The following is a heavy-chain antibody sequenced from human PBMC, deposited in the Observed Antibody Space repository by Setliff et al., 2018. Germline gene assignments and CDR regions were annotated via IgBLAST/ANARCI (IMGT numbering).Heavy chain of an antibody. CDR1: GFTFSSYS. CDR3: VRAVVIRGSKPLDS. CDR2: TKNKANAGYM. V-gene: IGHV3-72*01. D-gene: IGHD3-10*01. J-gene: IGHJ4*02. Sequence: AGGSLRLSCAASGFTFSSYSMNWVRQAPGKGLEWVGRTKNKANAGYMEYAASVKDRFIISRDDSKNSLYLQMYSLKSDDTAVYYCVRAVVIRGSKPLDSWGQGTLVTVPQ.